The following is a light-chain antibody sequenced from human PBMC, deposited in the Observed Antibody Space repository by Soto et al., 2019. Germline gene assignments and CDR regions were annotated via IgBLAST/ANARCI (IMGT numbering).Light chain of an antibody. J-gene: IGKJ1*01. CDR3: QKYNSFWT. CDR2: DAS. Sequence: IQMTQYPSTLSASVGDRVPISCRASQSISNWLAWYQQKPGKDPKLLIYDASSLESGAPSRFSGSGSGTEFTLTISSLQPEDFATYYCQKYNSFWTVGQGTKVDI. CDR1: QSISNW. V-gene: IGKV1-5*01.